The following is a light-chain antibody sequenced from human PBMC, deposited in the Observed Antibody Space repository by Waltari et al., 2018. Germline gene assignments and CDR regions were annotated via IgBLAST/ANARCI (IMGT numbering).Light chain of an antibody. CDR3: HAAADNNWF. V-gene: IGLV3-27*01. CDR2: KDT. Sequence: YDLTQPFSVSVSPGQTAPITCSGDVLAEKYVRWFQQKPGQAPTLILYKDTERPSGIPERFSGSSSGSTVTLTIRGALLEDEADYHCHAAADNNWFFGGGTKLTVL. J-gene: IGLJ2*01. CDR1: VLAEKY.